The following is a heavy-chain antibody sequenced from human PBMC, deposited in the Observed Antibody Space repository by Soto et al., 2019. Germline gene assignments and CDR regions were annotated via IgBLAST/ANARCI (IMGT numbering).Heavy chain of an antibody. V-gene: IGHV1-69*04. Sequence: GASVKVSCKASGGTFSSYTISWVRQAPGQGLEWMGRIIPILGIANYAQKFQGRVTITADKSTSTAYMELSSLRSEDTAVYYCARDVAQDGSGSYYNDHWFDPWGQGTLVTVSS. CDR3: ARDVAQDGSGSYYNDHWFDP. D-gene: IGHD3-10*01. J-gene: IGHJ5*02. CDR2: IIPILGIA. CDR1: GGTFSSYT.